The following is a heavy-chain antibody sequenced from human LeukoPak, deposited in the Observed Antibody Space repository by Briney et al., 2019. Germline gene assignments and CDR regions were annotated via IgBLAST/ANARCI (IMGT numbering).Heavy chain of an antibody. CDR2: IKEDGSEK. CDR3: AANTQSGY. V-gene: IGHV3-7*05. CDR1: GFTFRDYA. J-gene: IGHJ4*02. Sequence: GGSLRLSCTTSGFTFRDYAMSWVRQAPGKGLESVAVIKEDGSEKYYVDSVKGRFAISRDNAKNSLYLQMNNVRAEDTAVYFCAANTQSGYWGQGALVTVSS. D-gene: IGHD3-16*01.